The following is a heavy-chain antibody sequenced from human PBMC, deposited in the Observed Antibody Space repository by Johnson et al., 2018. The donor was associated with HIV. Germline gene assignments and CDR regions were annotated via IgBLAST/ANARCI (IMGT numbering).Heavy chain of an antibody. V-gene: IGHV3-13*05. Sequence: VQLVESGGGLVQPGGSLRLSCAASGFIFSNFDMHWVRQAAGRRLEWVSGIDHAGNPYYLGSVQGRCTISRENAKNSSYLQVNSLSAGDTALSYCARGSYDGDALDIWGQGTMVTVSS. CDR3: ARGSYDGDALDI. CDR2: IDHAGNP. J-gene: IGHJ3*02. CDR1: GFIFSNFD. D-gene: IGHD3-16*01.